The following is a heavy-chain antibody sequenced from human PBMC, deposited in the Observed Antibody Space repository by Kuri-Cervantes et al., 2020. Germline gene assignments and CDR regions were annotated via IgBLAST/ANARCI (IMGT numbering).Heavy chain of an antibody. Sequence: SETLSLTCTVSGGSVSSDNYYWSWIRQSPGEGLEWIGYIFYSGSTYYNPSLKSRVTMSVDTSKNQFSLKLSSVTASDTAFYYCAKAPLSWLALHYIDSWGQGTLVTVSS. CDR2: IFYSGST. V-gene: IGHV4-61*01. CDR3: AKAPLSWLALHYIDS. D-gene: IGHD6-19*01. CDR1: GGSVSSDNYY. J-gene: IGHJ4*02.